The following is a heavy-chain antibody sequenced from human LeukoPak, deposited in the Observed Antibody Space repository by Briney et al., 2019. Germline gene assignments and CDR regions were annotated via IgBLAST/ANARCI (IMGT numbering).Heavy chain of an antibody. Sequence: PSETLSLTCTVSAGSISSSPYYWGWIRQPPGKGLEWIGTIYYSGSTYYNPSLKSRVTISVDTSKNQFSLKLSSVTAADTAVYYCARRYESDAFDIWGQGTMVTVSS. CDR3: ARRYESDAFDI. V-gene: IGHV4-39*07. J-gene: IGHJ3*02. D-gene: IGHD3-16*01. CDR2: IYYSGST. CDR1: AGSISSSPYY.